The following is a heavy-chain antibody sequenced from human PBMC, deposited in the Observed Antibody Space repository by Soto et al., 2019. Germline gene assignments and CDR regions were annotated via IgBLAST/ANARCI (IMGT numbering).Heavy chain of an antibody. CDR1: GVSITSYK. Sequence: SETLSLTCTVSGVSITSYKWSWIRQSPGKGLEWIAYMYSSGSSSYNPSLKSRVTISVDTSRNQYSLQLNSATAADTAVYYCAREWSAFDYWGQGILVTVSS. J-gene: IGHJ4*02. D-gene: IGHD2-15*01. V-gene: IGHV4-59*01. CDR2: MYSSGSS. CDR3: AREWSAFDY.